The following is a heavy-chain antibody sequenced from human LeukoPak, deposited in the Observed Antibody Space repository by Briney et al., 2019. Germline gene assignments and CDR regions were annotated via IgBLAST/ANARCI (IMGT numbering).Heavy chain of an antibody. D-gene: IGHD3-16*01. CDR3: AKALTDHQDLDAFDF. V-gene: IGHV3-23*01. J-gene: IGHJ3*01. Sequence: GGSLRLSCTYSGFPSRFLGMSWVRQAPGKGLEWVSVTSASGGSEYYADSVRGRFTISRDTSKNVLFLQMNNLRAEDTALYYCAKALTDHQDLDAFDFWGQGTVVTVS. CDR1: GFPSRFLG. CDR2: TSASGGSE.